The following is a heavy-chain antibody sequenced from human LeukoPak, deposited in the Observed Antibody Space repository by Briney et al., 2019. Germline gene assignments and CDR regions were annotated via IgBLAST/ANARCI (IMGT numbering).Heavy chain of an antibody. CDR1: GLIFTDYV. CDR2: ITTSAHGGTT. D-gene: IGHD2-2*01. V-gene: IGHV3-49*04. J-gene: IGHJ4*02. CDR3: IRGSTS. Sequence: GGSLRLSCTASGLIFTDYVINWVRQTPGKGLEWVGFITTSAHGGTTKYAASVQGRFTISRDDSKSIAYLQMNSLKSEDTAVYYCIRGSTSWGQGTLVTVSS.